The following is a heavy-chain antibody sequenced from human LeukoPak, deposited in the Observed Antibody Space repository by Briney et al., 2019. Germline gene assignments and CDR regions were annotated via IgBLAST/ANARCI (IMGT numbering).Heavy chain of an antibody. D-gene: IGHD5-18*01. CDR3: ARRGYSYGRYYYYYYYMDV. Sequence: SETLSLTCAVYGGSFSGYYWSWIRQPPGKGLDWIGDINHSGSTNYNPSLKSRVTISVDTSKNQFSLKLSSVTAADTAVYYCARRGYSYGRYYYYYYYMDVWGKGTTVTVSS. CDR2: INHSGST. J-gene: IGHJ6*03. V-gene: IGHV4-34*01. CDR1: GGSFSGYY.